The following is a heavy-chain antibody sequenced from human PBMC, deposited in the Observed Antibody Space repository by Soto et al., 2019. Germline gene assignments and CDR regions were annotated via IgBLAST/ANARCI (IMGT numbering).Heavy chain of an antibody. CDR3: ARSIPTAGLFDY. J-gene: IGHJ4*02. Sequence: QVQLQESGPGLVKPSQTLSLTCTVSGGSINSGGYYWSWIRQHPGKGLEWVGYIFYSGTTYYNPSLQSRLTIARDTPKNQFSLKLTSVTAADTAVYYCARSIPTAGLFDYWGQGTLVTVSS. CDR1: GGSINSGGYY. V-gene: IGHV4-31*03. CDR2: IFYSGTT. D-gene: IGHD2-21*01.